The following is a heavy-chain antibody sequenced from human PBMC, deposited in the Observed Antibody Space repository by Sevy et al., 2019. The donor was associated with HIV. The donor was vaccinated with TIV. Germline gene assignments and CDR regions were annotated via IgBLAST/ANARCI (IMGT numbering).Heavy chain of an antibody. D-gene: IGHD3-16*01. CDR2: ISGSYNST. J-gene: IGHJ1*01. V-gene: IGHV3-23*01. CDR3: TTGGSLFQH. CDR1: GFTFSIYA. Sequence: GGSLRLSCAASGFTFSIYAMSWVRQAPGKGLEWVSGISGSYNSTYYADSVKGRFTISRDNSKNTLYLQMNSLKTEDTAVYYCTTGGSLFQHWGQGTLVTVSS.